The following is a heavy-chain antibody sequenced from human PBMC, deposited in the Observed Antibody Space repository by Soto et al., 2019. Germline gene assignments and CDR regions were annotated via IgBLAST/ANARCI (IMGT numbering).Heavy chain of an antibody. D-gene: IGHD1-26*01. CDR2: ISAYNGNT. CDR1: GYTFTSYG. CDR3: ARMGGSYLTFYYYGMDV. J-gene: IGHJ6*02. V-gene: IGHV1-18*01. Sequence: QVQLVQSGAEVKKPGASVKVSCKASGYTFTSYGISWVRQAPGQGLEWMGWISAYNGNTNYAQKLQGRVTMTTDTSTSTAYMGLRSLRSDDTAVYYCARMGGSYLTFYYYGMDVWGQGTTVTVSS.